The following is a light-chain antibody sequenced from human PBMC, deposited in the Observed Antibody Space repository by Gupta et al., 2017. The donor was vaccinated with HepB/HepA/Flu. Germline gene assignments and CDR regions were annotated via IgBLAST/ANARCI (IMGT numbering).Light chain of an antibody. CDR2: VGS. V-gene: IGKV2-28*01. CDR1: QSLLHTNGFTC. J-gene: IGKJ3*01. CDR3: RQSVQAPRT. Sequence: DLVMTQSPLFVPVTAGEPASISCRSSQSLLHTNGFTCLAWYLQKPGQSPQLLIYVGSNWAYGVPDRFSGSGSGTDFTLKISRVKAEDVGAYYCRQSVQAPRTFGHGTKVDIK.